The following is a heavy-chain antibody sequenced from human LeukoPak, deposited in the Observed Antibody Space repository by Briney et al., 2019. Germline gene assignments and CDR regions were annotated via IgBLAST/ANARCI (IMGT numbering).Heavy chain of an antibody. CDR3: ARGVPAVAGKVFGNYFDY. D-gene: IGHD6-19*01. CDR1: GFTVSSNY. J-gene: IGHJ4*02. V-gene: IGHV3-66*01. Sequence: PGGSLRLSCSASGFTVSSNYMSWVRQAPGKGLEWVSVIYSGGRTYYADSVKGRFTITRDQSTDPLYLQMYSLRAEGTAVYYCARGVPAVAGKVFGNYFDYWAQGTLDTLSS. CDR2: IYSGGRT.